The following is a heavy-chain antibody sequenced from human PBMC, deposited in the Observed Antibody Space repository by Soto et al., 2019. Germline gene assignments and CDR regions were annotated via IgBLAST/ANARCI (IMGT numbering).Heavy chain of an antibody. CDR3: ARGGYYDAVWGKLNQYGLDV. CDR1: GYTFTSYA. V-gene: IGHV1-3*01. Sequence: ASVKVSCKASGYTFTSYAMHWVRQAPGQRLEWMGWINAGNGNTKYSQKFQGRVTITRDTSASTAYMELSSLRSEDTAVYYCARGGYYDAVWGKLNQYGLDVWGQGTTVTVSS. J-gene: IGHJ6*02. CDR2: INAGNGNT. D-gene: IGHD3-16*01.